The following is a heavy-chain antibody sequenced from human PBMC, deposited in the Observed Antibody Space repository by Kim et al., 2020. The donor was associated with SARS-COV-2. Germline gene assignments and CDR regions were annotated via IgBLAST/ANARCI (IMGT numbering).Heavy chain of an antibody. CDR2: IGTAGDT. D-gene: IGHD3-22*01. V-gene: IGHV3-13*01. J-gene: IGHJ3*02. CDR3: ARENYYDSSAGAFDI. Sequence: GGSLRLSCAASGFTFSSYDMHWVRQATGKGLEWVSAIGTAGDTYYPGSVKCRFTISRENAKNSLYLQMNSLRAGDTAVYYCARENYYDSSAGAFDIWGQGTMVTVSS. CDR1: GFTFSSYD.